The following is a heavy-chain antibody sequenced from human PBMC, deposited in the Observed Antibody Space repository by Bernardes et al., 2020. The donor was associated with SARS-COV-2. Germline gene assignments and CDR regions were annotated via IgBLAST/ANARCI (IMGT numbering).Heavy chain of an antibody. CDR3: AKDIGTGSIAVAGLNSYYYYGMDV. D-gene: IGHD6-19*01. J-gene: IGHJ6*02. V-gene: IGHV3-9*01. CDR2: ISWNSGSI. CDR1: GFTFDDYA. Sequence: GGSLRLSCAAFGFTFDDYAMHWVRQAPGKGLEWVSGISWNSGSIGYADSVKGRFTISRDNAKNSLYLQMNSLRAEDTALYYCAKDIGTGSIAVAGLNSYYYYGMDVWGQGTTVTVSS.